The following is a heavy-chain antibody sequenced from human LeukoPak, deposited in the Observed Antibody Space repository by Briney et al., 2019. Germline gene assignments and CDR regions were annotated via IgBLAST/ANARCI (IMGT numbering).Heavy chain of an antibody. J-gene: IGHJ6*03. CDR1: GYTFTSYG. CDR3: ARDASSGYPIYYYYMDV. CDR2: ISAYNGNT. D-gene: IGHD3-22*01. Sequence: GASVKVSCKASGYTFTSYGISWVRQAPGQGLEWMGWISAYNGNTNYAQKLQGRVTMTTDTSTSTAYMELRSLRSEDTAVYYCARDASSGYPIYYYYMDVWGKGTTVTVSS. V-gene: IGHV1-18*01.